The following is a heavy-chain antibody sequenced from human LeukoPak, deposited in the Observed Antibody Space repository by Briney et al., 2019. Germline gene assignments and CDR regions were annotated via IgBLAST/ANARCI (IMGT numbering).Heavy chain of an antibody. V-gene: IGHV1-8*01. D-gene: IGHD5-18*01. J-gene: IGHJ4*02. CDR1: GYTLTSYD. CDR3: AKDLWFRTTSMAAAGTDY. Sequence: ASVKVSCKASGYTLTSYDINWVRQATGQGLEWMGWMNPNSGNTGYAQKFQGRVTMTRNTSISTAYMELSSLRPEDTAVYYCAKDLWFRTTSMAAAGTDYWGQGTLVTVSS. CDR2: MNPNSGNT.